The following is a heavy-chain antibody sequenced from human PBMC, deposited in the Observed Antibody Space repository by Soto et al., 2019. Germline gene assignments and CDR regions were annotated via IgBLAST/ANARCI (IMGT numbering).Heavy chain of an antibody. CDR2: MTPSGYI. CDR3: ARDQGAAAFND. CDR1: GFPFTSLD. Sequence: QVQLVQSGAEVRKPGASVKVSCKASGFPFTSLDINWVRQAPGQGLEWVGYMTPSGYIGFAQKFRGRDSMTTDASTSTVSMELSSLRSDDTAVYYCARDQGAAAFNDWGQRTLVTVSS. V-gene: IGHV1-8*01. D-gene: IGHD6-25*01. J-gene: IGHJ4*02.